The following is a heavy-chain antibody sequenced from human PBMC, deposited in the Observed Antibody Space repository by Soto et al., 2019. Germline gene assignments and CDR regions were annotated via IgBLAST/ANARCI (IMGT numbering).Heavy chain of an antibody. Sequence: QVQLVQSGGEVKKPGASVKVSCKAFGYSFTTYSITWVRQAPGQGLEWLGWISANNGNTKYAQKFQERVIMTTDTSTSTAYLALKSLTSSDTAVYYCARETGLVIPVKGEFEFWGQGTLVTVSS. CDR3: ARETGLVIPVKGEFEF. V-gene: IGHV1-18*01. CDR2: ISANNGNT. CDR1: GYSFTTYS. D-gene: IGHD2-21*01. J-gene: IGHJ4*02.